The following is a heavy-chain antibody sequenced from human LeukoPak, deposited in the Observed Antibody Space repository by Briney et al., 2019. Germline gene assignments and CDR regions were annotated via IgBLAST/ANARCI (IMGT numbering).Heavy chain of an antibody. V-gene: IGHV3-9*01. D-gene: IGHD3-16*01. CDR3: ARDFGQSYGMDV. CDR1: GFTFDDYA. Sequence: GGSLRLSCAASGFTFDDYAMHWVRQAPGKGLEWVSGISWNSGSIGYADSVKGRFTISRDNAKNSLYLQMNSLRAGDTAVYYCARDFGQSYGMDVWGQGTTVTVSS. CDR2: ISWNSGSI. J-gene: IGHJ6*02.